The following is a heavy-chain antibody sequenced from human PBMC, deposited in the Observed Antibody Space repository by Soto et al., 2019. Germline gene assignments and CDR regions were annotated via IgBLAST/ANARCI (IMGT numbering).Heavy chain of an antibody. V-gene: IGHV1-2*04. Sequence: ASVKVSCKASGYTFTGYYMHWVRQAPGQGLEWMGWINPNSGGTNYAQKFQGWVTMTRDTSISTAYMELSRLRSDDTAVYYCARSRGVPQLDNQSKYRNTDPYYFDYWGQGTLVTVSS. J-gene: IGHJ4*02. CDR2: INPNSGGT. CDR1: GYTFTGYY. CDR3: ARSRGVPQLDNQSKYRNTDPYYFDY. D-gene: IGHD3-16*02.